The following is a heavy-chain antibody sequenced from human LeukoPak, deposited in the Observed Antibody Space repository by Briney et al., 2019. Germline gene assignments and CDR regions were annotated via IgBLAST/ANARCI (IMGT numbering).Heavy chain of an antibody. V-gene: IGHV1-2*02. CDR1: GYIFSGFY. CDR3: AXGGVVAAAIEGDPPRRFAY. CDR2: XXXXXGAT. Sequence: ASVKVSCKASGYIFSGFYMHXXXQAPGXGLXXXXXXXXXXGATSXAXNFQGRVSXXRDXSITTASMELNRLTSDDTAVYYCAXGGVVAAAIEGDPPRRFAYWGQGTLVTVSS. J-gene: IGHJ4*02. D-gene: IGHD2-2*01.